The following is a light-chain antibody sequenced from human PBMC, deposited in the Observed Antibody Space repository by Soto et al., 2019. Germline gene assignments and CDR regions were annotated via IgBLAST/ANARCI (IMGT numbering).Light chain of an antibody. Sequence: EIVLTQSPATPSVSQGERVTLSCRASQSISSNLAWYQQKPGQAPRLLIYGAFTRATGLPVRFSGSGSGTACTLTIICLASEDFAVYYCQHYNNRRMYTFGQRTKLEIK. V-gene: IGKV3-15*01. CDR3: QHYNNRRMYT. CDR2: GAF. CDR1: QSISSN. J-gene: IGKJ2*01.